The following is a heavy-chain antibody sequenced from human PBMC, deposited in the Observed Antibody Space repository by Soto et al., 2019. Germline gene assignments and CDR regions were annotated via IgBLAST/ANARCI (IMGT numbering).Heavy chain of an antibody. D-gene: IGHD6-19*01. J-gene: IGHJ4*02. CDR3: ARVYSSGWYLGYYFDY. V-gene: IGHV3-23*01. CDR1: GFTFRNYA. Sequence: GGSLRLSCAASGFTFRNYAMTWVRQAPGRGLEWVSLISGSADSTFYADSLKGRFTISRDNSKSTLYLQVNSLRAEDSAIYYCARVYSSGWYLGYYFDYWGQGTLVTVSS. CDR2: ISGSADST.